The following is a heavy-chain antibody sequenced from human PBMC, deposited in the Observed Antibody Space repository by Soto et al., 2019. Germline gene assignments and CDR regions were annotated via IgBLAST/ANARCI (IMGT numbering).Heavy chain of an antibody. CDR3: ASGPYSSGWGFDY. Sequence: ASVKVSCKASGYTFTSYGISWVRQAPGQGLEWMGWISAYNGNTNYAQKLQGRVTMTTDTSTSTAYVELRSLRSDDTAVYYCASGPYSSGWGFDYWGQGTLVTVSS. J-gene: IGHJ4*02. D-gene: IGHD6-19*01. CDR1: GYTFTSYG. CDR2: ISAYNGNT. V-gene: IGHV1-18*04.